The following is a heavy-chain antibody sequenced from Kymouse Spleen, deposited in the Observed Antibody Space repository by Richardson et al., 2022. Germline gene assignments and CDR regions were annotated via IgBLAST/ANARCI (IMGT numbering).Heavy chain of an antibody. V-gene: IGHV3-33*01. J-gene: IGHJ6*02. D-gene: IGHD1-26*01. CDR1: GFTFSSYG. Sequence: QVQLVESGGGVVQPGRSLRLSCAASGFTFSSYGMHWVRQAPGKGLEWVAVIWYDGSNKYYADSVKGRFTISRDNSKNTLYLQMNSLRAEDTAVYYCARGGVGAPSTTTWYYGMDVWGQGTTVTVSS. CDR3: ARGGVGAPSTTTWYYGMDV. CDR2: IWYDGSNK.